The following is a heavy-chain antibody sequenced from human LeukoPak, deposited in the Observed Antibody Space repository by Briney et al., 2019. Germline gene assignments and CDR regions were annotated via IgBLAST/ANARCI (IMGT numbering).Heavy chain of an antibody. V-gene: IGHV4-39*07. J-gene: IGHJ4*02. CDR3: ARNRVVGAPNFDY. D-gene: IGHD1-26*01. Sequence: SETLSLTCIVSGGSISSSGYYWAWIRQPPGKGLDWIGSIYYSGSTSYNPSLKSRVTISVDTSKNQLSLKLTSVTAADTAVYYCARNRVVGAPNFDYWGQGTLVTVFS. CDR1: GGSISSSGYY. CDR2: IYYSGST.